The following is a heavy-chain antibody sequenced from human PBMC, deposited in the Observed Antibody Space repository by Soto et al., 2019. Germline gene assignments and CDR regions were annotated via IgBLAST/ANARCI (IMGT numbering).Heavy chain of an antibody. D-gene: IGHD6-13*01. J-gene: IGHJ4*02. V-gene: IGHV3-48*01. CDR3: VRDFGSSRSYQ. CDR2: ISSTSSVI. CDR1: GFSLSDSH. Sequence: EVQLAESGGGLVPSGGSLRVSCAASGFSLSDSHMNWVRQAPGKGLEWISYISSTSSVIRYADSVKGRFTASRDNAKSSLYLQMNSLRVEDTAVYYCVRDFGSSRSYQWGQGALVTVSS.